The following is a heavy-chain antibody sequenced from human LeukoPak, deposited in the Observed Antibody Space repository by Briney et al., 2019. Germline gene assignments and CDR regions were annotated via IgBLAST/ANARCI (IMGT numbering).Heavy chain of an antibody. CDR2: IYHSGST. CDR3: ARGLGSGYSPGYYYYGMDV. CDR1: GGSISSGGYS. J-gene: IGHJ6*02. Sequence: TLSLTCAVSGGSISSGGYSWSWIRQPPGKGLEWIGYIYHSGSTYYNPSLKSRVTISVDRSKNQFSLKLSSVTAADTAVYYCARGLGSGYSPGYYYYGMDVWGQGTTVTVSS. D-gene: IGHD3-22*01. V-gene: IGHV4-30-2*01.